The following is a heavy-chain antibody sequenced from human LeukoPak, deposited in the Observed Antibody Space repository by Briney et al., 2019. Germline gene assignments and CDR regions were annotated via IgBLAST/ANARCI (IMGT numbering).Heavy chain of an antibody. V-gene: IGHV4-59*01. Sequence: SETLSLTCTVSGGSISNYYWNWIRQPPGKGLDGVGYIYFTGSTNYNPSLKSRVTISLDTSKNQFSLKLSSVTAADTAIYYCARGRWLQFSDWGPGTLVTVSS. D-gene: IGHD5-24*01. CDR3: ARGRWLQFSD. CDR2: IYFTGST. CDR1: GGSISNYY. J-gene: IGHJ4*02.